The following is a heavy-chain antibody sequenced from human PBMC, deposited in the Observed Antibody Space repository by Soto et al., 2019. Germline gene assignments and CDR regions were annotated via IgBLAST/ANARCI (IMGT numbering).Heavy chain of an antibody. D-gene: IGHD3-3*01. J-gene: IGHJ6*04. V-gene: IGHV1-69*01. CDR3: ARVAGRFLEWLPTPYYYYGMAV. Sequence: QVQLVQSGAEVKKPGSSVKVSCKASGGTFSSYAISWVRQAPGQGLEWMGGIIPIFGTANYAQQFQGRVTITADESTSTAYMELSSLRSEDTAVYYSARVAGRFLEWLPTPYYYYGMAVWGKGTTVTVSS. CDR2: IIPIFGTA. CDR1: GGTFSSYA.